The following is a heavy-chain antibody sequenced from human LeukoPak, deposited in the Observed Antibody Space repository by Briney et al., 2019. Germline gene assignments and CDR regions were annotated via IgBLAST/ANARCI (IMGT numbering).Heavy chain of an antibody. CDR2: IWYDGSNK. Sequence: TGGSLRLSCAASGFTFSSYGMHWVRQAPGKGLEWVAVIWYDGSNKYYADSVKGRFTISRDNSKNTLYLQMNSLRAEDTAVYYCAKDVSLSSDWGQGTLVTVSS. V-gene: IGHV3-33*06. CDR1: GFTFSSYG. J-gene: IGHJ4*02. CDR3: AKDVSLSSD.